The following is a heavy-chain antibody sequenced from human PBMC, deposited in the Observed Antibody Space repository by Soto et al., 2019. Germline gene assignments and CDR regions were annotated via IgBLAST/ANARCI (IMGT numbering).Heavy chain of an antibody. D-gene: IGHD6-6*01. CDR3: SRDSRGGAARRTTFYY. CDR1: GFTFSSFE. Sequence: EVQLAESGGGLAQPGGSLRLSCVGSGFTFSSFEMNWVRQTPGKGLEWLSYIGRSGETIYYADSVKGRFTISRDNAKRSRFLQINVLRDEDTGLSYCSRDSRGGAARRTTFYYWGRGTLVTFAS. CDR2: IGRSGETI. V-gene: IGHV3-48*03. J-gene: IGHJ4*02.